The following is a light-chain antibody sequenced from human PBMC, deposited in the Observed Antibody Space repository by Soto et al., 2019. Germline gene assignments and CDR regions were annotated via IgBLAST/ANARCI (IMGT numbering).Light chain of an antibody. CDR3: QQYVSSPWT. CDR2: GAS. J-gene: IGKJ1*01. CDR1: QSISSSY. Sequence: EIVLTQSPGTLSLSPGERVTLSCRASQSISSSYLAWYQQKPGKAPRPLIYGASSRATGIPYRFSGSGSGTDFTLTISRLEPEDFAVYYCQQYVSSPWTFRQGTKVEIK. V-gene: IGKV3-20*01.